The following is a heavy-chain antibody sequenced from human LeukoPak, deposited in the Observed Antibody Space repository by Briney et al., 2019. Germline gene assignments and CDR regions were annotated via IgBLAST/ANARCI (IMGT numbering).Heavy chain of an antibody. CDR3: ARVDFHRPLDY. D-gene: IGHD5-12*01. CDR1: GYSFTSYW. J-gene: IGHJ4*02. CDR2: IYPGDSDT. V-gene: IGHV5-51*01. Sequence: GESLKISCKGSGYSFTSYWMGWARQMPGKGVEWMGIIYPGDSDTRYSPSFQGQVTISADKSISTAYLQWSSLKASDTAMYYCARVDFHRPLDYWGQGTLVTVSS.